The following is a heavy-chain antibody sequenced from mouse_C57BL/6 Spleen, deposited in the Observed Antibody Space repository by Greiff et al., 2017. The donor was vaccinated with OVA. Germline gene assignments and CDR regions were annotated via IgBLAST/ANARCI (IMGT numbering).Heavy chain of an antibody. Sequence: EVKLVESGGSLVKPGGSLKLSCAASGFTFSDYGMHWVRQAPEKGLEWVAYISSGSSTIYYADTVKGRFTISRDNAKYTLFLQMTSLRSEDTAMYYCARDYWYFDVWGTGTTVTVSS. CDR1: GFTFSDYG. CDR3: ARDYWYFDV. CDR2: ISSGSSTI. J-gene: IGHJ1*03. V-gene: IGHV5-17*01.